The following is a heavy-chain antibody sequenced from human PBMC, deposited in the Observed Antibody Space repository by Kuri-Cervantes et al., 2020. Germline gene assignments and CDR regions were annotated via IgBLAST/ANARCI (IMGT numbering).Heavy chain of an antibody. Sequence: SQTLSLTCAVYGGSFSGNYWSWIRQPPGKGLEWIGEISHGGSTSYNPSLKSRVTISTDTSKNQFSLKLSSVTAADTAVYYCARARGDYYFDYWGQGTLVTVSS. CDR1: GGSFSGNY. CDR2: ISHGGST. CDR3: ARARGDYYFDY. J-gene: IGHJ4*02. D-gene: IGHD2-21*02. V-gene: IGHV4-34*01.